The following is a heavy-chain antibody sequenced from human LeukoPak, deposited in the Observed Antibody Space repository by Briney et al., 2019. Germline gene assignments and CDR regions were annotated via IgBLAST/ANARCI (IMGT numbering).Heavy chain of an antibody. D-gene: IGHD6-13*01. CDR1: GFTFNSYS. CDR3: ARDRDSSSWSSRRVGDYFDY. J-gene: IGHJ4*02. V-gene: IGHV3-21*01. Sequence: GGYLRLSCAASGFTFNSYSMNWVRQAPGKGLEWVSSISSSSLSYIYYADSVKGRFTIFRDNAKNSLYLQMNSLRAEDTAVYYCARDRDSSSWSSRRVGDYFDYWGQGTLVTVSS. CDR2: ISSSSLSYI.